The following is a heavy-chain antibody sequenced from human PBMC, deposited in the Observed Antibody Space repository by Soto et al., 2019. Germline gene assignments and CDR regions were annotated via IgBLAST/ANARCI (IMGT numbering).Heavy chain of an antibody. J-gene: IGHJ6*02. Sequence: EVQLLESGGGLVQPGGSLRLSCAASGFTFSSYAMSWVRQAPGKGLEWVSAISGSGGSTYYADSVKGRFTISRDNSKNTLYLQMNRLRAEDTAVYYCAKDRSRITIFGGVWGQGTTVTVSS. D-gene: IGHD3-3*01. V-gene: IGHV3-23*01. CDR3: AKDRSRITIFGGV. CDR1: GFTFSSYA. CDR2: ISGSGGST.